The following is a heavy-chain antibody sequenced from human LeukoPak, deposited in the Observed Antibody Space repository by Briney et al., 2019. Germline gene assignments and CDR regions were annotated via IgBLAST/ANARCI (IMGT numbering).Heavy chain of an antibody. CDR3: ARDLINDMGATNAFDI. D-gene: IGHD1-26*01. V-gene: IGHV4-59*12. CDR1: GGSISSYY. CDR2: IYYSGST. Sequence: SETLSLTCTVSGGSISSYYWSWIRQPPGKGLEWIGYIYYSGSTNYNPSLKSRVTISVDRSKNQFSLKLSSVTAADTAVYYCARDLINDMGATNAFDIWGQGTMVTVSS. J-gene: IGHJ3*02.